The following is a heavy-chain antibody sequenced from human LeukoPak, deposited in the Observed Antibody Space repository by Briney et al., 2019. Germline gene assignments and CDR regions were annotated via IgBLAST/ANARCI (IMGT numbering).Heavy chain of an antibody. Sequence: SETLSLTCTVSNASISSFYWTWIRQPPGKGLEWIGYIYYTGTTDYNPSLKSRVSISVDTSKNQFSLKLSSVTAADTAVYYCARRRIVGATHDAFDIWGQGTMVTVSS. D-gene: IGHD1-26*01. V-gene: IGHV4-59*08. CDR3: ARRRIVGATHDAFDI. CDR2: IYYTGTT. CDR1: NASISSFY. J-gene: IGHJ3*02.